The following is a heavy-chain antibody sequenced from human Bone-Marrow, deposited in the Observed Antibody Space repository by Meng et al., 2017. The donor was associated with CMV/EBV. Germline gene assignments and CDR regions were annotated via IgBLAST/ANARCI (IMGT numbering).Heavy chain of an antibody. CDR2: IYYSGST. CDR3: STYHCSSTTCYIP. D-gene: IGHD2-2*01. Sequence: SETLSLTCTVSGGSISSGDYYWAWIRQPPGKGLEWIGNIYYSGSTYYNPSLKSRVTISVDTSKNQFSLKLSSVTAADTAVYYCSTYHCSSTTCYIPWGQGTLVTVSS. CDR1: GGSISSGDYY. V-gene: IGHV4-39*07. J-gene: IGHJ5*02.